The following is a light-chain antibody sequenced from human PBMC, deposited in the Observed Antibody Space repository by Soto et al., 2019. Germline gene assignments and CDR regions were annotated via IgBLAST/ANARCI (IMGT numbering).Light chain of an antibody. Sequence: QSVLTQSPSASGTPGQRLTISCSGSRSNIGTYAVNWYQQLPGAAPTLLIFRNHQRPSGVPDRFSGSKSGTSASLAISGPQSEDEADYYCAAWDDSLRAVVFGGGTKLTVL. J-gene: IGLJ2*01. CDR3: AAWDDSLRAVV. CDR2: RNH. V-gene: IGLV1-44*01. CDR1: RSNIGTYA.